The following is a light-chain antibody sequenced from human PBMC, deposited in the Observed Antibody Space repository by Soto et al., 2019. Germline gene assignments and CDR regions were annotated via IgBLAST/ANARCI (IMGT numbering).Light chain of an antibody. CDR3: QNYYNTPPN. CDR1: QSVLYSSNNKNY. V-gene: IGKV4-1*01. J-gene: IGKJ4*01. CDR2: WAS. Sequence: DILMTQSPDSLAVSLVERATINCKSSQSVLYSSNNKNYLSWYQQRPGQPPKLLIYWASTRESGVPDRFSGSGSGTDFTLTISSLQAEDVAVYYCQNYYNTPPNFGGGTKVDIK.